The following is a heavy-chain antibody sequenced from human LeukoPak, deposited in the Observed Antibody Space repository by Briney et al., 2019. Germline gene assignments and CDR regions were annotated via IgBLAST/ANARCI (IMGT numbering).Heavy chain of an antibody. CDR2: INHSGST. CDR1: GGSFSGYY. D-gene: IGHD2-2*01. V-gene: IGHV4-34*01. Sequence: PSETLSLTCAVYGGSFSGYYWSWIRQPPGKGLEWIGEINHSGSTNYNPSLKSRVTISVDTSKNQFSLKLSSVTAADTAVYYCARGRKARPHIVVVPPGNWLDPWGQGTLVTVSS. J-gene: IGHJ5*02. CDR3: ARGRKARPHIVVVPPGNWLDP.